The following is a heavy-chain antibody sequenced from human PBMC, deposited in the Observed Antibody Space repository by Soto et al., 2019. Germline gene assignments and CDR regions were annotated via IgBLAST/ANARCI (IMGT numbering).Heavy chain of an antibody. CDR3: ASAYSTGWVPRYYGMDV. CDR1: GGTFSNYA. V-gene: IGHV1-69*13. D-gene: IGHD6-19*01. Sequence: ASVKVSCKASGGTFSNYAISWVRQAPGQGLEWMGGIIPGFGTAKNAQKFQGRVTITADESTSTAYMELGSLISEDTAVYYCASAYSTGWVPRYYGMDVWGQGTTVTVSS. CDR2: IIPGFGTA. J-gene: IGHJ6*02.